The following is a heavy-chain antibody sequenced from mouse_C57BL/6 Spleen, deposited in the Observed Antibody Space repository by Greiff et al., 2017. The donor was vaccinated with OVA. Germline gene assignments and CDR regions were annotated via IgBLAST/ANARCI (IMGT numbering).Heavy chain of an antibody. CDR2: IHPNSGST. V-gene: IGHV1-64*01. CDR3: AIRGGYYDYTYAMDY. Sequence: VQLQQPGAELVKPGASVKLSCKASGYTFTSYWMHWVKQRPGQGLEWIGMIHPNSGSTNYNEKFKSKATLTVDKSSSTAYMQLSSRTSEYSAVYYCAIRGGYYDYTYAMDYWGQGTSVTVSS. CDR1: GYTFTSYW. J-gene: IGHJ4*01. D-gene: IGHD2-4*01.